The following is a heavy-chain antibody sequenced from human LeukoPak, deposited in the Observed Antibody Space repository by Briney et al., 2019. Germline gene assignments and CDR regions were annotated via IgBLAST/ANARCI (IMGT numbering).Heavy chain of an antibody. CDR1: GFTFTNYG. CDR2: FSGGST. Sequence: GGSLRLSCVASGFTFTNYGMNCVRQTPGKGLEWVSVFSGGSTYYTDSVKGRFTISRDNSKNTLYLQMNSLRAEDTAVYYCAKDDRWLQFCCWGQGTLVTVSA. V-gene: IGHV3-23*01. J-gene: IGHJ4*02. CDR3: AKDDRWLQFCC. D-gene: IGHD5-24*01.